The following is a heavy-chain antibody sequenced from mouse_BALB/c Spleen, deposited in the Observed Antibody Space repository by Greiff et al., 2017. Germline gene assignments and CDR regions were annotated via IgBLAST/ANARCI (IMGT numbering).Heavy chain of an antibody. V-gene: IGHV6-6*02. CDR2: IRLKSNNYAT. CDR3: TNRYFAY. D-gene: IGHD2-14*01. J-gene: IGHJ3*01. CDR1: GFTFSNYW. Sequence: EVKVVESGGGLVQPGGSMKLSCVASGFTFSNYWMNWVRQSPEKGLEWVAEIRLKSNNYATHYAESVKGRFTISRDDSKSSVYLQMNNLRAEDTGIYYCTNRYFAYWGQGTLVTVSA.